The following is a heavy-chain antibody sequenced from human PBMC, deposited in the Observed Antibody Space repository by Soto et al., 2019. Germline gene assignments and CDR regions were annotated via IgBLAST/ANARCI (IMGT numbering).Heavy chain of an antibody. Sequence: GGSLRLSCAASGFTFSSYAMTWVRQAPGKGLEWVSSISGSGAGIYYADSVKGRFTISRDSSRSTLYLQMISLRAEDTAVYYCAKGGPRYSWIDEVDSWGQGTLVTVSS. CDR3: AKGGPRYSWIDEVDS. CDR1: GFTFSSYA. CDR2: ISGSGAGI. J-gene: IGHJ4*02. V-gene: IGHV3-23*01. D-gene: IGHD1-20*01.